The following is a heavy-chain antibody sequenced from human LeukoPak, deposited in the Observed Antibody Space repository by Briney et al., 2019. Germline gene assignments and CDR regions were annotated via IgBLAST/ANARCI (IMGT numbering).Heavy chain of an antibody. V-gene: IGHV4-39*07. CDR2: IYYSGST. Sequence: SETLSLTCAVSGGSISSSSYYWGWIRQPPGKGLEWIGSIYYSGSTYYNPSLKSRVTISVDTSKNQFSLKLTSVTAADTAVYYCTRAASSGFLFTYHMDVWGKGTTVTVSS. CDR3: TRAASSGFLFTYHMDV. J-gene: IGHJ6*03. D-gene: IGHD3-22*01. CDR1: GGSISSSSYY.